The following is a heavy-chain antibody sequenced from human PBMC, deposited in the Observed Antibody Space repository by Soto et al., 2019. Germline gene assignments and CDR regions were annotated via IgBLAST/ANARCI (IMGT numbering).Heavy chain of an antibody. Sequence: SETLSLTCTVSGGSISSYYWSWIRQPPGKGLEWIGNIYYSGSTNYNPSLKSRVTISVDTSKNQFSLKLSSVTATGTAVYYCARAIYGGNSGFDYWGQGTLVTVSS. CDR2: IYYSGST. V-gene: IGHV4-59*01. CDR1: GGSISSYY. D-gene: IGHD4-17*01. CDR3: ARAIYGGNSGFDY. J-gene: IGHJ4*02.